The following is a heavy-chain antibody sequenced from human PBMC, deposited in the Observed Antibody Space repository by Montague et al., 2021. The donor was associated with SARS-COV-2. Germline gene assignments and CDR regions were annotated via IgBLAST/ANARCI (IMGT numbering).Heavy chain of an antibody. CDR1: GGSITGYY. D-gene: IGHD4-23*01. Sequence: SETLSLTCTVSGGSITGYYWSWLRRSTGKGLEWIAYIYDGGAVNYNPSLGSRVTISTDISKNQLSLKVNSVTAADTAVYYCVRDHPYGGPRGAYDIWGQGTVVTVSS. CDR3: VRDHPYGGPRGAYDI. J-gene: IGHJ3*02. V-gene: IGHV4-59*01. CDR2: IYDGGAV.